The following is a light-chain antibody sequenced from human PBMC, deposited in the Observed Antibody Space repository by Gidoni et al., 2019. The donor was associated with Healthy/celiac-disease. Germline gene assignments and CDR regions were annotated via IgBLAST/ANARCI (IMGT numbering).Light chain of an antibody. Sequence: EIVLTQSPATLSLSPGERATLSCRASQSVSSYLAWYHQKPGQAPRLLIYDASNRATGIPARFSGGGSGTDFTLTISSLEPEDFAVYYCQQRSNWPPLFTFGPGTKVDIK. CDR2: DAS. CDR3: QQRSNWPPLFT. J-gene: IGKJ3*01. CDR1: QSVSSY. V-gene: IGKV3-11*01.